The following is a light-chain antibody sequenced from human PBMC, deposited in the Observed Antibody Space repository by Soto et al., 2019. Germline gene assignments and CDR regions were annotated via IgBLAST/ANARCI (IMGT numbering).Light chain of an antibody. CDR1: QSVLYSSNNKTY. CDR2: LAS. Sequence: DIVMTQSPDSLALFLGERASINCKSSQSVLYSSNNKTYLAWYQQKPGQPPKMVIYLASTREFGVPDRFSGSGSGTGFTLTISSLQADDVAVYACKHYYSTSPSFGQGNKLEIK. CDR3: KHYYSTSPS. J-gene: IGKJ2*03. V-gene: IGKV4-1*01.